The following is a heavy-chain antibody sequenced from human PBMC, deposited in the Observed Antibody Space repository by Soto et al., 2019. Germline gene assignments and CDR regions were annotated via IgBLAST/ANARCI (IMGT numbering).Heavy chain of an antibody. V-gene: IGHV3-66*01. Sequence: EVQLVESGGGLVQPGGSLRLSCAASGFTVSSNYMSWVRQAPGKGLEWVSVIYSGGSTYYADSVKGRFTISRDNSKNTLYRQMHSLRAEDTAVYYCSKTTVTRYFDLWGRGTLVTVSS. D-gene: IGHD4-17*01. J-gene: IGHJ2*01. CDR1: GFTVSSNY. CDR2: IYSGGST. CDR3: SKTTVTRYFDL.